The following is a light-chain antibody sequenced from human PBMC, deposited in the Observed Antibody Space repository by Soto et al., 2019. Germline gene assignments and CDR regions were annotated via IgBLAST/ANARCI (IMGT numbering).Light chain of an antibody. J-gene: IGKJ2*01. CDR3: QQHNYCPS. Sequence: EIVMTQSPVTLSVSPGERATLSCRASQSVGSNLAWYQQKPGQAPRLLLYGATTRATGIPGRFSGSGSGTEFTFTITSLQSEDFAVYYCQQHNYCPSFGQGTKLEF. CDR2: GAT. CDR1: QSVGSN. V-gene: IGKV3-15*01.